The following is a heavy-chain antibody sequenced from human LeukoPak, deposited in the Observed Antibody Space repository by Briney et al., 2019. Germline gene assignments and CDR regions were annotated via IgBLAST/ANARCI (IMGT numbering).Heavy chain of an antibody. D-gene: IGHD3-10*01. CDR1: GFTFSSYE. CDR3: ARSGNVLLWFGERPRLTLDY. V-gene: IGHV3-48*03. Sequence: GGSLRLSCAASGFTFSSYEMNWVRQAPGKGLEWVSYISSSGSTIYYADSVKGRFTISRDNAKNSLYLQMNSLRAEDTAVYYCARSGNVLLWFGERPRLTLDYWGQGTLVTVSS. J-gene: IGHJ4*02. CDR2: ISSSGSTI.